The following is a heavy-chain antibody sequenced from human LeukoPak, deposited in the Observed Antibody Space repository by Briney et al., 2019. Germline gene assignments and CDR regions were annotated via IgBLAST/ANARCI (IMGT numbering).Heavy chain of an antibody. CDR1: GYTFTSYG. D-gene: IGHD3-22*01. V-gene: IGHV1-18*01. Sequence: ASVKVSCKASGYTFTSYGISWVRQAPGQGLEWMGWISAYNGNTNYAQKFQGRVTITADESTSTAYMELSSLRSEDTAVYYCASPPFDSSGYYPPSFDYWGQGTLVTVSS. CDR3: ASPPFDSSGYYPPSFDY. J-gene: IGHJ4*02. CDR2: ISAYNGNT.